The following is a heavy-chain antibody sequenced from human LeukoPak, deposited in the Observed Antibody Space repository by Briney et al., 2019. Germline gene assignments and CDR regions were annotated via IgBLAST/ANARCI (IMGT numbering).Heavy chain of an antibody. Sequence: PGGSLRLSCTASGFTFGDYAMSWVRQAPGKGLEWVGFIRRKAYGGTTEYAASVKGRFTISRDDSKNNAYLQMNSLKTEDTAVYYCIRDSRYYDILTGYYNGQYYYYMDVWGKGTTVTVSS. J-gene: IGHJ6*03. CDR1: GFTFGDYA. V-gene: IGHV3-49*04. CDR3: IRDSRYYDILTGYYNGQYYYYMDV. D-gene: IGHD3-9*01. CDR2: IRRKAYGGTT.